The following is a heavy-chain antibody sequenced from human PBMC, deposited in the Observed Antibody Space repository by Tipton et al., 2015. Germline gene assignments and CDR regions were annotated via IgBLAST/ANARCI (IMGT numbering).Heavy chain of an antibody. CDR1: GFTFSTYG. D-gene: IGHD2-8*01. CDR3: AREAGFCTDGVCAFDI. CDR2: VWYDGGK. V-gene: IGHV3-33*01. J-gene: IGHJ3*02. Sequence: SLRLSCAASGFTFSTYGMHWVRQAPGRGLEWVAVVWYDGGKSYIDSVKGRFTISRENAKNSFYLQMNSLRAGDTAVYYCAREAGFCTDGVCAFDIWGQGTMVTVSS.